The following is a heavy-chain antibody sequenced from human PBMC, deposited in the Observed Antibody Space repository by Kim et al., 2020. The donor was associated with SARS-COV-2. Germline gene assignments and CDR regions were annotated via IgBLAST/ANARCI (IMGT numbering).Heavy chain of an antibody. CDR2: ISDNGSDK. V-gene: IGHV3-30*03. J-gene: IGHJ2*01. D-gene: IGHD3-16*01. CDR1: GFTFSNSD. CDR3: SRGRTGDADAYYYYFDL. Sequence: GGSLRLSCAASGFTFSNSDMYWVRQGPGKGLEWVAAISDNGSDKLYADSMKGRFTISRDNSRNIMYLQLNSLRSEDTAVYYCSRGRTGDADAYYYYFDLWGRGTPVTVSS.